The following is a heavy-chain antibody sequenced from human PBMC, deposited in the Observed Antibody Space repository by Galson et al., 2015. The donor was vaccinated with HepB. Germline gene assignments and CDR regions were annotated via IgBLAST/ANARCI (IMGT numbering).Heavy chain of an antibody. CDR2: MNPNSGNT. D-gene: IGHD6-13*01. J-gene: IGHJ6*03. CDR3: ARAPRGVRIAAAGTFYYYYMDV. Sequence: SVKVSCKASGYTFTSYDINWVRQATGQGLEWMGWMNPNSGNTGYAQKFQGRVTMTRNTSISTAYMELSSLRSEDTAVYYCARAPRGVRIAAAGTFYYYYMDVWGKGTTVTVSS. V-gene: IGHV1-8*01. CDR1: GYTFTSYD.